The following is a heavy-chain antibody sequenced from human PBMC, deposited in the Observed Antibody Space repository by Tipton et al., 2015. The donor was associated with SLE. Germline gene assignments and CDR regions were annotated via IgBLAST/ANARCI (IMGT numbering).Heavy chain of an antibody. CDR1: GYTFTTYG. V-gene: IGHV1-18*01. J-gene: IGHJ3*02. CDR2: ITGYNDNA. D-gene: IGHD1-26*01. Sequence: QLVQSGVEVKKPGASVRVSCKASGYTFTTYGISWVRQAPGQGLEWMGWITGYNDNAKYEQKFQGRVSMTTDKSTSTAYMELRSLRSDDTAVYYCARDREKISAFARFPRAFDIWGQGTMVSVSS. CDR3: ARDREKISAFARFPRAFDI.